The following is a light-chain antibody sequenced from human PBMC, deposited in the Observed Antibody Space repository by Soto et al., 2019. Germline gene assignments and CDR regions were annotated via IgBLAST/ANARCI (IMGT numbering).Light chain of an antibody. Sequence: QSALTQPASVSGSPGQSITISCTGTSGDVGNYNLVSWYQQHPGKAPHLVIYEVSKRPSGASYRFSGSRSGNTASLTISGLQAEDEADYYCCAYAGGSVYVLFGGGTKLTVL. CDR1: SGDVGNYNL. CDR3: CAYAGGSVYVL. J-gene: IGLJ3*02. V-gene: IGLV2-23*02. CDR2: EVS.